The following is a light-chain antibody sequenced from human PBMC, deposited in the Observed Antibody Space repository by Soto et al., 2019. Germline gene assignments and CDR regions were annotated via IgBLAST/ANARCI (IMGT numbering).Light chain of an antibody. J-gene: IGKJ1*01. CDR2: AAT. CDR3: QQYNSYWT. Sequence: IQLTQSPPSLSASVGDRVTITCRASQGVSSSLAWYHQQPGKAPKLLIYAATTLQSGVPSRFSGSGSGTEFTLTISSLQPDDFATYYCQQYNSYWTFGQGTKVDIK. V-gene: IGKV1-9*01. CDR1: QGVSSS.